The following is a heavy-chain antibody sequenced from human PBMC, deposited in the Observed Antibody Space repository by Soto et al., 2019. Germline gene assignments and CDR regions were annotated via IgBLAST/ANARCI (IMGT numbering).Heavy chain of an antibody. CDR3: ARALGIQLWSIYGMDV. CDR2: IWYDGSNK. J-gene: IGHJ6*02. D-gene: IGHD5-18*01. Sequence: GGSLRLSCAASGFTFSSYGMHWVRQAPGKGLEWVAVIWYDGSNKYYADSVKGRFTISRDNSKNTLYLQMNSLRAEDTAVYYCARALGIQLWSIYGMDVWGQGTTVTVSS. CDR1: GFTFSSYG. V-gene: IGHV3-33*01.